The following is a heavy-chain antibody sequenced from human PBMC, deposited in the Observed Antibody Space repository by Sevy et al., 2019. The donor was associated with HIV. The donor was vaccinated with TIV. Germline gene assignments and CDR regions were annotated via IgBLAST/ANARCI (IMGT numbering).Heavy chain of an antibody. Sequence: GGPLRLSCAASGFTFSSYAMSWVRQAPGKGLEWVSAISGSGGSTYYADSVKGRFTISRDNSKNTLYLQMNSLRAEDTAVYYCAKGAWSAQSSGMDVWGQGTTVTVSS. CDR1: GFTFSSYA. V-gene: IGHV3-23*01. D-gene: IGHD3-3*01. J-gene: IGHJ6*02. CDR2: ISGSGGST. CDR3: AKGAWSAQSSGMDV.